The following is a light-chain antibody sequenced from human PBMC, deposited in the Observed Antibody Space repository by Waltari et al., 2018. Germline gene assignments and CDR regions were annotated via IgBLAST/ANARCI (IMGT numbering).Light chain of an antibody. CDR2: GAS. J-gene: IGKJ1*01. V-gene: IGKV3-20*01. CDR1: QSVSNN. CDR3: QQYGSSPWT. Sequence: MTQSPATLSVSPGDRATLSCRASQSVSNNVAWFQQKPGQAPRLLIYGASSRATGIPERFSGGGSGTDFTLTISRLEPEDFAVYYCQQYGSSPWTFGQGSKVEIK.